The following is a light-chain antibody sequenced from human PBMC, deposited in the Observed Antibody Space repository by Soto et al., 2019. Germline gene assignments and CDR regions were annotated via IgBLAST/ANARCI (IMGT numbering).Light chain of an antibody. V-gene: IGKV3-11*01. CDR1: QSVSSY. CDR3: QQRSNWPPYT. CDR2: DAS. Sequence: EIVLTQSPATLSLSPGERATLSCRASQSVSSYLAWYQQKPGQAPRLLIYDASNRATGIPARFSGSGSGTDFTLTTSSLEPEDFADYYCQQRSNWPPYTFGQGTKLEIK. J-gene: IGKJ2*01.